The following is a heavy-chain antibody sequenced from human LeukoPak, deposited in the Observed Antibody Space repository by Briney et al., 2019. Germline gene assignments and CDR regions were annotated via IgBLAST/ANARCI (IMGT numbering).Heavy chain of an antibody. CDR3: AKSGGYGLIDY. V-gene: IGHV4-61*02. J-gene: IGHJ4*01. Sequence: KSSETLSLTCTVSGGSISSGSYYWNWIRQPAGKGLEWIGRIYSSGSTNYNPSLKSRVTISVDTSKSQFSLKLSSVTAADTAVYYCAKSGGYGLIDYWGQGTLVTVSS. CDR2: IYSSGST. D-gene: IGHD6-25*01. CDR1: GGSISSGSYY.